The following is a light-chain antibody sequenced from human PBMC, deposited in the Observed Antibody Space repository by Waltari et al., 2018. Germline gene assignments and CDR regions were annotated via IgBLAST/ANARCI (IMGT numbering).Light chain of an antibody. CDR3: QYADTSLIT. Sequence: EIALTQSPGTLSLSPGVRATLSCRASQRVSSSYLAWYHHKPGQAPRLLIYGASNRATGIPDRFSGSGSGTDFTLTINRLEPEDFAVYYCQYADTSLITFGQGTRLEIK. CDR2: GAS. J-gene: IGKJ5*01. CDR1: QRVSSSY. V-gene: IGKV3-20*01.